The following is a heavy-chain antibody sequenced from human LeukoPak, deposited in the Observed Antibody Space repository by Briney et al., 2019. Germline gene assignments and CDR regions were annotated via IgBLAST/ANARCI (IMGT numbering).Heavy chain of an antibody. V-gene: IGHV3-30*18. Sequence: GRSLRLSCAASGFTFSSYGMHWVRQAPGKGLEWVAVISYDGSNKYYADSVKGRFTISRDNSKNTLYLQMNSLRAEDTAVYYCANIRWSNVGEGDAFDIWGQGTMVTVSS. J-gene: IGHJ3*02. CDR2: ISYDGSNK. CDR3: ANIRWSNVGEGDAFDI. CDR1: GFTFSSYG. D-gene: IGHD3-16*01.